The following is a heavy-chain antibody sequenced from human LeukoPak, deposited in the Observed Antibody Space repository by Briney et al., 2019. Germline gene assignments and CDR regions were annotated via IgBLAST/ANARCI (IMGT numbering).Heavy chain of an antibody. V-gene: IGHV3-33*06. Sequence: GGSLRLSCAASGFTFSSYGMRWVRQAPGNGLEWVAVIWYDGSNKYYADSVKGRFTISRDNSKNTLYLQMNSLRAEDTAVYYCAKDRDGDSDYWGQGTLVTVSS. J-gene: IGHJ4*02. D-gene: IGHD4-17*01. CDR2: IWYDGSNK. CDR3: AKDRDGDSDY. CDR1: GFTFSSYG.